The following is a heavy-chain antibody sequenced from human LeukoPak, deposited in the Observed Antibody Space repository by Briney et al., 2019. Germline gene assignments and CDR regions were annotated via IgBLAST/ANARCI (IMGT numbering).Heavy chain of an antibody. V-gene: IGHV1-69*13. Sequence: SVKVSCKASGGTFSSYAISWVRQAPGQGLEWMGGIIPIFGTANYAQKFQGRVTITADESTNTAYMELSSLRSEDTAVYYCARVEYSIPTSYCFDYWGQGTLVTVSS. CDR1: GGTFSSYA. J-gene: IGHJ4*02. CDR2: IIPIFGTA. CDR3: ARVEYSIPTSYCFDY. D-gene: IGHD3-3*02.